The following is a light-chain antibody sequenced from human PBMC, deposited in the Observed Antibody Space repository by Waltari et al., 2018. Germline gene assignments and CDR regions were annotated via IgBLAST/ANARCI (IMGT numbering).Light chain of an antibody. CDR2: EDS. J-gene: IGLJ2*01. V-gene: IGLV3-10*01. CDR3: YSTDSSGNHSV. CDR1: ALPKKY. Sequence: SYELTQPPSVSVSPGQTARITCPGDALPKKYAYWYQQKSGQAPVLVIYEDSKRPSGIHERFSGSSSGTMATLTISGAQVEDEADYYCYSTDSSGNHSVFGGGTKLTVL.